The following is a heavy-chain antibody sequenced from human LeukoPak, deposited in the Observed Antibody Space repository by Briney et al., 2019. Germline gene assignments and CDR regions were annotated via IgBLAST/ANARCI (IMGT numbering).Heavy chain of an antibody. J-gene: IGHJ3*02. CDR1: GYTFTGYY. V-gene: IGHV1-2*02. CDR2: INPNSGGT. CDR3: ARGSLTLVVPGDAFDI. Sequence: ASVKVSYKASGYTFTGYYMDWVRQAPGQGVEWMGWINPNSGGTKYAQKFQGRVTMTRDTSISTAYMELSRLRSDDTAVYYCARGSLTLVVPGDAFDIWGQGTMVTVSS. D-gene: IGHD6-13*01.